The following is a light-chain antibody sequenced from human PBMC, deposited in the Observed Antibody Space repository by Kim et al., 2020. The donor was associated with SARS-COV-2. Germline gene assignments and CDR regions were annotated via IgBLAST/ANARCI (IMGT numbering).Light chain of an antibody. CDR2: AAS. CDR3: QQRRDWPNT. J-gene: IGKJ2*01. V-gene: IGKV3-11*01. CDR1: QSVGNY. Sequence: SLSPGETATRACKASQSVGNYLAWYQQTPGQAPRLLIYAASNRATDIPARFSGSGSGTDFTLTISSLEPEDFALYFCQQRRDWPNTFGQGTKLEI.